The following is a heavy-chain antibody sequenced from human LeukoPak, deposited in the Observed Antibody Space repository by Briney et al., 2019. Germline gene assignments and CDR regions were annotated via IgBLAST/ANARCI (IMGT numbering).Heavy chain of an antibody. D-gene: IGHD5-24*01. J-gene: IGHJ5*02. Sequence: SCKASRYTFTSYYMHWVRQTPGKGLEWVAMISHDGNSKQYADFAKGRFTISRDNSKNTLYLEMNSLRTEDTAVYHCAKDLYDNDWYNYFDPWGQGALVTVSS. CDR2: ISHDGNSK. CDR3: AKDLYDNDWYNYFDP. V-gene: IGHV3-30*18. CDR1: RYTFTSYY.